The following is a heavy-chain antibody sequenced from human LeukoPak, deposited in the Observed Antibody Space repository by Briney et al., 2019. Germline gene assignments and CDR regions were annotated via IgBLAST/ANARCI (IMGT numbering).Heavy chain of an antibody. Sequence: GGSLRLSCAASGFTFSSYSMNWVRQAPGKGLEWVSSISSSSSYIYYADSVKGRFTISRDNAKNSLYLQMNSLRAEDTAVYYCAREWSGYSSGYYYYYMDVWGKGTTVTVSS. V-gene: IGHV3-21*01. CDR1: GFTFSSYS. D-gene: IGHD3-3*01. CDR3: AREWSGYSSGYYYYYMDV. J-gene: IGHJ6*03. CDR2: ISSSSSYI.